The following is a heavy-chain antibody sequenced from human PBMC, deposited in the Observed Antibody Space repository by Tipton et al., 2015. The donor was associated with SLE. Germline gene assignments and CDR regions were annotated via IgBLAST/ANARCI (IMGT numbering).Heavy chain of an antibody. D-gene: IGHD4-11*01. CDR2: IYTSGNT. CDR3: AREFLNPVTTVHYYFDL. V-gene: IGHV4-61*09. CDR1: GGSISSGNYS. Sequence: TLSLTCTVSGGSISSGNYSWNWIRQPAGKALEWIGNIYTSGNTNYSPSLKSRVTMSVDTSKNHFSLKLISVTAAGTAVYYCAREFLNPVTTVHYYFDLWGRGTLVTVSS. J-gene: IGHJ2*01.